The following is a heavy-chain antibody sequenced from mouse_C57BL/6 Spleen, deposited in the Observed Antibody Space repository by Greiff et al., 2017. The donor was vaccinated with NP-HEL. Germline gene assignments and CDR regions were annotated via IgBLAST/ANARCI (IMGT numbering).Heavy chain of an antibody. Sequence: VQLQQSGPELVKPGASVKISCKASGYTFTDYYMNWVKQSHGKSLEWIGDINPNNGGTSYNQKFKGKATLTVDKSSSTAYMELRSLTSEDSAVYYCAREGLRGFAYWGQGTLVTVSA. CDR2: INPNNGGT. J-gene: IGHJ3*01. V-gene: IGHV1-26*01. CDR1: GYTFTDYY. D-gene: IGHD2-4*01. CDR3: AREGLRGFAY.